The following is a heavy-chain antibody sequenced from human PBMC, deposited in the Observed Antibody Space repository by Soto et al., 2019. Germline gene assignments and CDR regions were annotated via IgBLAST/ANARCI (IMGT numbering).Heavy chain of an antibody. CDR2: ISSSSSYI. D-gene: IGHD3-3*01. CDR1: GFTFSSYS. Sequence: GGSLRLSCAASGFTFSSYSMNWVRQAPGKGLEWVSSISSSSSYIYYADSVKGRFTISRDNAKNSLYLQMNSLRAEDTAVYYCARVDDFWSGYYYAFDIWGQGTMVTVSS. V-gene: IGHV3-21*01. J-gene: IGHJ3*02. CDR3: ARVDDFWSGYYYAFDI.